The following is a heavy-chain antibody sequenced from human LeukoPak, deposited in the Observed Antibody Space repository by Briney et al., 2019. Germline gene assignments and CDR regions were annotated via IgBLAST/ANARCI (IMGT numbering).Heavy chain of an antibody. V-gene: IGHV3-7*01. D-gene: IGHD1-14*01. CDR2: LNQDADRE. CDR3: ARATTASARDH. CDR1: GFTFSSYA. Sequence: QPGGSLRLSCAASGFTFSSYAMSWVRQAPGKGLEWVASLNQDADREYYVDSVKGRFTISRDNAKNSLYLQMDSLRVEDTAVYYCARATTASARDHWGQGTLVTVSS. J-gene: IGHJ4*02.